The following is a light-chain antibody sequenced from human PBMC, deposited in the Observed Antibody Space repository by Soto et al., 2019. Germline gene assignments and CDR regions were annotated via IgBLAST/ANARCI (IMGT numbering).Light chain of an antibody. Sequence: QSALTQPASVSGSPGQSITISCTGTSSDVGGYNYVSWYQQYPGRAPKLMIYEVTKRPSGVPDRFSGPKSGNTASLTVSGLQAEDEADYYCSSYAASNNFYFVFGGGTQLTVL. CDR1: SSDVGGYNY. J-gene: IGLJ3*02. CDR2: EVT. CDR3: SSYAASNNFYFV. V-gene: IGLV2-8*01.